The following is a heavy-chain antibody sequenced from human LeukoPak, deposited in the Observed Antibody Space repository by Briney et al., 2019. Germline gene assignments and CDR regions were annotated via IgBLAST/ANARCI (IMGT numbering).Heavy chain of an antibody. CDR2: ISYDGSNK. J-gene: IGHJ4*02. CDR1: GFTFSSYG. Sequence: GGSLRLSCAASGFTFSSYGMHWVRQAPGKGLEWVAVISYDGSNKYYADSVKGRFTISRDNSKNTLYLQMNSLRAEDTAVYYCAKDSVKVLNYWGRGTLVTVSS. CDR3: AKDSVKVLNY. V-gene: IGHV3-30*18.